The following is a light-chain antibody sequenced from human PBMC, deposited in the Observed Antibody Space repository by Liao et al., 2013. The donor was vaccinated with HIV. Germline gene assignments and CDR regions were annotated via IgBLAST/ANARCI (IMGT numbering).Light chain of an antibody. CDR1: RLGDKY. CDR3: QAWDSTAAV. CDR2: QDT. Sequence: SYELTQPPSVSVSPGQTAHITCSGDRLGDKYACWYQQKPGQSPVLVIYQDTKRPSGIPERFSASKSGHTATLTISGAQAMDEADYYCQAWDSTAAVFGTGTEVTVL. J-gene: IGLJ1*01. V-gene: IGLV3-1*01.